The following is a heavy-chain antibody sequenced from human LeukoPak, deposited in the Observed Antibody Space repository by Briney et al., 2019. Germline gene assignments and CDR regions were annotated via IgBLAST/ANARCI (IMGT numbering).Heavy chain of an antibody. D-gene: IGHD6-13*01. CDR3: ARGGPYSSSWLDY. V-gene: IGHV1-69*04. Sequence: ASVKVSCKASGGTFSSYAISWVRQAPGQGLEWMGRIIPILGIANYAQKFQGRVTITADKSTSTAYMELSSLRAEDTGVYYCARGGPYSSSWLDYWGQGTLVTVSS. J-gene: IGHJ4*02. CDR1: GGTFSSYA. CDR2: IIPILGIA.